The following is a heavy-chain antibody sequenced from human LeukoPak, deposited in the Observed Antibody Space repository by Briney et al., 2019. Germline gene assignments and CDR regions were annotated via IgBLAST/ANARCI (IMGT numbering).Heavy chain of an antibody. CDR1: GATVWSSF. CDR2: LHSDGGT. CDR3: ARDRSGTYLDF. Sequence: GGSLRLSCSESGATVWSSFRSWIRQTPGKGLEWVAILHSDGGTDYADSVRGRFTISRDNSKDIVYHQMNSLRVEDTALYYCARDRSGTYLDFWGQGTLVTVSS. J-gene: IGHJ4*02. D-gene: IGHD1-26*01. V-gene: IGHV3-66*01.